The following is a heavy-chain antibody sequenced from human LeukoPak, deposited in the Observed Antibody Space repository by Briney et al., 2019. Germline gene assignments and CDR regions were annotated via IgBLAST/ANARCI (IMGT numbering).Heavy chain of an antibody. CDR1: GYTFTGYY. J-gene: IGHJ3*02. CDR2: INPNSGGT. Sequence: GASVKVSCKASGYTFTGYYMHWVRQSPGQGLEWMGWINPNSGGTNYAQKFQGRVTMTRDTSISTAYMELSRLRSDDTAVYYCARPEQWLDAFDIWGQGTMVTVSS. V-gene: IGHV1-2*02. D-gene: IGHD6-19*01. CDR3: ARPEQWLDAFDI.